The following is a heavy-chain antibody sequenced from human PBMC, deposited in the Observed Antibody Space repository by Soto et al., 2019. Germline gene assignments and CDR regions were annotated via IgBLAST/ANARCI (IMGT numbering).Heavy chain of an antibody. CDR1: GFTFRSHD. Sequence: GGSLRLSCAASGFTFRSHDIHWVRQAPGKGLEWVAVISYDGSYKYYTDSVKGRFTISRDNSKSTLFLQMHSLRAEDTAVYYCAKDGAGYYFDYWGQGTLVTVSS. CDR3: AKDGAGYYFDY. J-gene: IGHJ4*02. CDR2: ISYDGSYK. D-gene: IGHD2-15*01. V-gene: IGHV3-30*18.